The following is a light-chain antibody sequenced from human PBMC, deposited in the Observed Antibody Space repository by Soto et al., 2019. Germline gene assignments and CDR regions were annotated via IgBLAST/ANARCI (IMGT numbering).Light chain of an antibody. J-gene: IGKJ1*01. CDR1: ERLSSVY. Sequence: EIVLTQSPGTLSLSPGERATLSCRASERLSSVYLAWYQQRPGQPPRLLIYGASNRAPDIPDRFSGSGSGTDFTLTISRLEPEDFAVYFCQQYGSSVKTFGQGTKVDIK. CDR3: QQYGSSVKT. V-gene: IGKV3-20*01. CDR2: GAS.